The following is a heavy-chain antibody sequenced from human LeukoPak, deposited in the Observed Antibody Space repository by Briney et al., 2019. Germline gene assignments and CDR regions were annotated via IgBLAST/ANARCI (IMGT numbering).Heavy chain of an antibody. J-gene: IGHJ6*02. Sequence: ASVTVSCKASGGTFSIYAISWVRQAPGQGLEWMGGIIPILGIANYAQKFQGRVTITADKSTSTAYMELSSLRSEDTAVYYCANAGYCSSTSCYLHYYYYGMDVWGQGTTVTVSS. V-gene: IGHV1-69*10. D-gene: IGHD2-2*01. CDR3: ANAGYCSSTSCYLHYYYYGMDV. CDR1: GGTFSIYA. CDR2: IIPILGIA.